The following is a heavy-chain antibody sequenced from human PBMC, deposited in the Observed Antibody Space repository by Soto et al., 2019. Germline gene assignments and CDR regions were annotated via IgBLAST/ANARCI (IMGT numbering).Heavy chain of an antibody. J-gene: IGHJ6*02. V-gene: IGHV4-39*01. CDR3: ARRLYTVTTTLYYYYGMDV. Sequence: LETLSLTCTVSGGSSSSSSYYWGWIRQPPGKGLEWIGSIYYSGSTYYNPSLKSRVTISVDTSKNQFSLKLNSVTAADTAVYYCARRLYTVTTTLYYYYGMDVWGQGTTVTVSS. CDR1: GGSSSSSSYY. CDR2: IYYSGST. D-gene: IGHD4-17*01.